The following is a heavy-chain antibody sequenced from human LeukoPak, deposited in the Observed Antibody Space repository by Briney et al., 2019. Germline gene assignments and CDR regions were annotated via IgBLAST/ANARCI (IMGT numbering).Heavy chain of an antibody. CDR2: ISGSGSTT. Sequence: PGGSLRLSCAASGFIFSNYEMNWVRQAPGKGLEWVSYISGSGSTTYYADSVKGRFTISRDNAKNSLYLQMNSLRDEDTAVYYCARDRTQQLAPNGFDPWGQGTLVTVSS. CDR1: GFIFSNYE. V-gene: IGHV3-48*03. D-gene: IGHD6-13*01. CDR3: ARDRTQQLAPNGFDP. J-gene: IGHJ5*02.